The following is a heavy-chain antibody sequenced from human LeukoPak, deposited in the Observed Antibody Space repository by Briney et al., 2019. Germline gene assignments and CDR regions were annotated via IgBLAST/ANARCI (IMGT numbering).Heavy chain of an antibody. CDR2: ISGSGGST. CDR1: GFTFSSYA. D-gene: IGHD6-19*01. CDR3: AKSRSGWYCSSY. J-gene: IGHJ4*02. V-gene: IGHV3-23*01. Sequence: GGSLRLSCAASGFTFSSYAMSWVRQAPGKGLEWVSVISGSGGSTDYADSVKGRFTISRDNSKNTLYLQMNSLRAGDTAVYYCAKSRSGWYCSSYWGQGTLVTVSS.